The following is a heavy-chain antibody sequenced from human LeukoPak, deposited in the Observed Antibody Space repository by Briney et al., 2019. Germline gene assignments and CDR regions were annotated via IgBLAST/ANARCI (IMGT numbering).Heavy chain of an antibody. D-gene: IGHD7-27*01. Sequence: SETLSLTCTVSGGSISSSYNWGWIRQPPGKGLEWIGSIYYSGSTYYNPSLKSRVTLSLDTSKNQFSLKLSSVTAADTAVYYCARGNWGSDFDYWGQGTLVTVSS. V-gene: IGHV4-39*07. CDR2: IYYSGST. J-gene: IGHJ4*02. CDR3: ARGNWGSDFDY. CDR1: GGSISSSYN.